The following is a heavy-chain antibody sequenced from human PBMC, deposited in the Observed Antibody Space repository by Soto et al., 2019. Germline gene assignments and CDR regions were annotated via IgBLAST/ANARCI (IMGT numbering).Heavy chain of an antibody. D-gene: IGHD7-27*01. Sequence: PGGSLRLSCAASGFTFSSYAMHWVRQAPGKGLGWVAVISYDGSNKYYADSVKGRFTISRDNSKNTLYLQMNSLRAGDTVVYYCGGGGRGGNWGGDAFDIWGQGTMVTVSS. J-gene: IGHJ3*02. V-gene: IGHV3-30-3*01. CDR2: ISYDGSNK. CDR1: GFTFSSYA. CDR3: GGGGRGGNWGGDAFDI.